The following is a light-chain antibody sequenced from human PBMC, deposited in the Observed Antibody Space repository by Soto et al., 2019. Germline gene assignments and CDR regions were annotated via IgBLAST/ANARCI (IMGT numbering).Light chain of an antibody. CDR3: QEHYSAPPVA. J-gene: IGKJ3*01. Sequence: DFQMTQSPSSLSASVGDRVTITCRASQGVSIYLNWYQQRPGKVPKLLIYSASTLQSGVPSRFSGSGSGTDFTLTITSLQPEDVATYYCQEHYSAPPVAFGPGTKVDV. CDR2: SAS. CDR1: QGVSIY. V-gene: IGKV1-27*01.